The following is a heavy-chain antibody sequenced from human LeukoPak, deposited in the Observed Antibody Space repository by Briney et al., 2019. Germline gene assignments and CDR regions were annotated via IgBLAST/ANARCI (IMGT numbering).Heavy chain of an antibody. Sequence: GGSLRLSCAASGFTFSSYWMSWVRQAPGKGLEWVANIKQDGSEKYYVDSVKGRFTISRDNAKNTLYLQMNSLRAEDTAVYYCARGGYSGYDFGVGYYYYMDVWGKGTTVTISS. J-gene: IGHJ6*03. V-gene: IGHV3-7*01. D-gene: IGHD5-12*01. CDR2: IKQDGSEK. CDR3: ARGGYSGYDFGVGYYYYMDV. CDR1: GFTFSSYW.